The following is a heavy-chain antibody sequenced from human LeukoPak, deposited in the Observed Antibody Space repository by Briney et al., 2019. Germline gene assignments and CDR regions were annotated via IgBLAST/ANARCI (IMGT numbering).Heavy chain of an antibody. V-gene: IGHV1-46*01. J-gene: IGHJ6*02. CDR1: GYTFTSYY. CDR2: INPSGGST. CDR3: ARSGLLESYYYYGMDV. Sequence: ASVKVSCKASGYTFTSYYMHWVRQAPGQGLEWMGIINPSGGSTSYAQKLQGRVTMTTDTSTSTAYMELRSLRSDDTAVYYCARSGLLESYYYYGMDVWGQGTTVTVSS. D-gene: IGHD2-21*01.